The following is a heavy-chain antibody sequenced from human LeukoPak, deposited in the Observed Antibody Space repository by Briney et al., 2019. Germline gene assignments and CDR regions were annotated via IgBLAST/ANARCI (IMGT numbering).Heavy chain of an antibody. J-gene: IGHJ4*02. CDR1: GYTFTSYA. CDR2: INAGNGNT. Sequence: GASVKVSCKASGYTFTSYAMHWVRQAPGQRLEWMGCINAGNGNTKYSQKFQGRVTITRDTSASTAYMELSSLRSEDTAVYYCARIGIAVAGRSYFDYWGQGTLVTVSS. D-gene: IGHD6-19*01. CDR3: ARIGIAVAGRSYFDY. V-gene: IGHV1-3*01.